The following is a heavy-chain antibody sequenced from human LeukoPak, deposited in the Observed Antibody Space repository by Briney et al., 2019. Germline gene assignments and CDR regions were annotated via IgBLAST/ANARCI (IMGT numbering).Heavy chain of an antibody. CDR1: GGTFSSYA. V-gene: IGHV1-69*05. CDR2: IIPIFGTA. D-gene: IGHD3-22*01. Sequence: SVKVSCKASGGTFSSYAISWVRQAPGQGLEWMGGIIPIFGTANYAQKFQGRVTITTDESTSTAYMELSSLRSEDTAVYYCARVFDYYDSSGYYFDYWGQGTLVTVSS. CDR3: ARVFDYYDSSGYYFDY. J-gene: IGHJ4*02.